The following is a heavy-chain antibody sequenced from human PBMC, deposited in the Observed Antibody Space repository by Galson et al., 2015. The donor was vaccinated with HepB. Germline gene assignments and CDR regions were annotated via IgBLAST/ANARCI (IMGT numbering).Heavy chain of an antibody. CDR3: ARDWGMDV. J-gene: IGHJ6*02. V-gene: IGHV3-7*03. CDR1: GFTFSRYW. CDR2: IKQDGSEK. Sequence: SLRLSCAASGFTFSRYWMSWVRQAPGKGLEWVANIKQDGSEKYYVDSVKGRFTISRDNAKNSLYLQMNSLRAEDTAVYYCARDWGMDVWGQGTTVTVSS.